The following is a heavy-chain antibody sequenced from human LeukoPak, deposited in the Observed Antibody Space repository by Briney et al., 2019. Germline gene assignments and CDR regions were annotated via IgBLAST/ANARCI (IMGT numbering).Heavy chain of an antibody. CDR3: ARGLYDFWSGSPIPAFLDV. J-gene: IGHJ6*04. V-gene: IGHV3-7*01. CDR2: IKQDGSEK. D-gene: IGHD3-3*01. Sequence: GGSLRLSCAASGFTFSSYWMSWVRQAPGKGLEWVANIKQDGSEKYYVDSVKGRFTISRDNAKNSLYLQMNSLRAEDTAVYYCARGLYDFWSGSPIPAFLDVWGKGTTVTVSS. CDR1: GFTFSSYW.